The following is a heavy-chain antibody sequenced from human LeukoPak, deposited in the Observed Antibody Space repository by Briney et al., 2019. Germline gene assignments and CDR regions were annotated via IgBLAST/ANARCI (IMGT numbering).Heavy chain of an antibody. CDR3: ASGDGLGNFDY. CDR1: GFTFSSYE. V-gene: IGHV3-48*03. J-gene: IGHJ4*02. Sequence: GGSLRLSCAASGFTFSSYEMNWVRHAPGKGLEWVSYISSSGSTIYYADSVKGRFTISRDNAKNSLYLQMNSLRAEDTAVYYCASGDGLGNFDYWGQGTLVTVSS. CDR2: ISSSGSTI. D-gene: IGHD7-27*01.